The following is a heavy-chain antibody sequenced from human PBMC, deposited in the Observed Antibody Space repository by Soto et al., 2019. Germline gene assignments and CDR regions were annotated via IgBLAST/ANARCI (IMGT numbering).Heavy chain of an antibody. Sequence: EVQLLESGGGLVQPGGSLRLSCAASGFTFPNYVMSWVRQAPGKGLEWVSAISGSSGTTFYAESVRGRFTLSRDNSKNTVYLQMNSLGAEDTAVYYCAKNLEDGGLYFYGMNVWGQGTTVTVSS. CDR1: GFTFPNYV. CDR3: AKNLEDGGLYFYGMNV. CDR2: ISGSSGTT. D-gene: IGHD3-3*01. J-gene: IGHJ6*02. V-gene: IGHV3-23*01.